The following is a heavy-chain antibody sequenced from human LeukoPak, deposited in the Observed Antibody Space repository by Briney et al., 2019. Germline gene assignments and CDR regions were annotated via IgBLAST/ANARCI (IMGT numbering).Heavy chain of an antibody. D-gene: IGHD6-19*01. CDR1: GGTFSSYA. CDR2: IIPIFGTA. J-gene: IGHJ4*02. CDR3: ARDGEWLVLYAY. V-gene: IGHV1-69*06. Sequence: ASVKVSCKASGGTFSSYAISWVRQAPGQGLEWMGGIIPIFGTANYAQKFQGRVTITADKSTSTAYMELSSLRSDDTAVYYCARDGEWLVLYAYWGQGTLVAVSS.